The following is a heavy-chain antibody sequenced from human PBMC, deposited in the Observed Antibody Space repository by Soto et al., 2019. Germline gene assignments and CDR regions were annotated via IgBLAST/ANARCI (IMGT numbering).Heavy chain of an antibody. D-gene: IGHD3-3*01. Sequence: QVQLVESGGGVVQPGTSLRLSCAASGFTFRSHGMHWVRQVPGKGLEWVAAISNDGRSKYYADSVKGRFSISRDNSENTMYLQMNSLRVEDTVMYYCAKQYEFGGLEDYWGQGTLVTVSS. CDR2: ISNDGRSK. V-gene: IGHV3-30*18. CDR1: GFTFRSHG. CDR3: AKQYEFGGLEDY. J-gene: IGHJ4*02.